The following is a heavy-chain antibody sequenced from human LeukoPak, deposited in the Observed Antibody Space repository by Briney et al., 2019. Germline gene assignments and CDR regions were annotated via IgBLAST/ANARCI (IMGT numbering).Heavy chain of an antibody. V-gene: IGHV4-34*01. Sequence: SETLSLTCAVYGGSFSGYYWSWIRQPPGKGLEWIGEINHSGSTNFNPSLKSRVTISVNTSKNQFPLKLSSVTAARHAGDYCARGLPRRYSSGWSLTYYFDYWGQGTLVTVSS. CDR2: INHSGST. CDR3: ARGLPRRYSSGWSLTYYFDY. D-gene: IGHD6-19*01. J-gene: IGHJ4*02. CDR1: GGSFSGYY.